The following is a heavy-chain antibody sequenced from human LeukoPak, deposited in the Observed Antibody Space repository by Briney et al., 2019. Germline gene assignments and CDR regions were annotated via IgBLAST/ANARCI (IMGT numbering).Heavy chain of an antibody. CDR1: GFTFSSYA. CDR3: ARDFSKVLRYFDWSAFDY. V-gene: IGHV3-30*04. J-gene: IGHJ4*02. Sequence: GGSLRLSCAASGFTFSSYAMHWVRQAPGKGLEWVAVISYDESNKYYADSVKGRFTISRDNSKNTLYLQMNSLRAEETAVYYCARDFSKVLRYFDWSAFDYWGQGTLVTVSS. CDR2: ISYDESNK. D-gene: IGHD3-9*01.